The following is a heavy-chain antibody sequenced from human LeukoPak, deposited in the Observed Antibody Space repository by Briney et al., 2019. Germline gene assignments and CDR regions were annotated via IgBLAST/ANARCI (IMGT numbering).Heavy chain of an antibody. J-gene: IGHJ4*02. Sequence: GGSLRLSCAASGFTFSSYAMHWVRQAPGKGLEWVAVISYDGSNKYYADSVKGRFTISRDNSKNTLYLQMNSLRAEDTAVYYCARAGGDHCSGGSCPAVIGFFDYWGQGTLVTVSS. D-gene: IGHD2-15*01. CDR1: GFTFSSYA. CDR3: ARAGGDHCSGGSCPAVIGFFDY. CDR2: ISYDGSNK. V-gene: IGHV3-30-3*01.